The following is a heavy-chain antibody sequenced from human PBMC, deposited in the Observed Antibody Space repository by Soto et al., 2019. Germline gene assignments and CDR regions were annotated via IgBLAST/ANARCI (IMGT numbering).Heavy chain of an antibody. V-gene: IGHV3-7*01. Sequence: PGGSLRLSCAASGFSFGSYALSWVRQAPGKGLEWVANINQDGSEKHYVASVKGRFTISRDNAKNSLYLQMSSLTAEDSALYYCSPSLDYWGQGALVTVSS. CDR1: GFSFGSYA. CDR2: INQDGSEK. J-gene: IGHJ4*02. CDR3: SPSLDY.